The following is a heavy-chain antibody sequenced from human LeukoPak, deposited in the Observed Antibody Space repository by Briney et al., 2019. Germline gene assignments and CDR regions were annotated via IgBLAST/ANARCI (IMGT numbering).Heavy chain of an antibody. CDR2: IIPILGIA. CDR3: ARADEDTAMVSDYYGMDV. V-gene: IGHV1-69*04. J-gene: IGHJ6*02. D-gene: IGHD5-18*01. CDR1: GGTFSSYA. Sequence: SVKVSCKASGGTFSSYAISWVRQAPGQGLEWMGRIIPILGIANYAQKFQGRVTITADKSTSTAYMELSSLRSEDTAVCYCARADEDTAMVSDYYGMDVWGQGTTVTVSS.